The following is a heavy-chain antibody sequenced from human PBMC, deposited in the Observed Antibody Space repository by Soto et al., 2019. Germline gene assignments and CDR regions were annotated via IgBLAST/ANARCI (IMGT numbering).Heavy chain of an antibody. CDR3: ARARDGYNSGAFDI. Sequence: QVPLVESGGGVVQPGRSLRLSCAASGFTFSSYAMHWVRQAPGKGLEWVAVISYDGSNKYNADSVKGRFTISRDNXXNTLYLQMNSLRAEDTAVYYCARARDGYNSGAFDIWGQGTMVTVSS. CDR1: GFTFSSYA. D-gene: IGHD5-12*01. J-gene: IGHJ3*02. CDR2: ISYDGSNK. V-gene: IGHV3-30-3*01.